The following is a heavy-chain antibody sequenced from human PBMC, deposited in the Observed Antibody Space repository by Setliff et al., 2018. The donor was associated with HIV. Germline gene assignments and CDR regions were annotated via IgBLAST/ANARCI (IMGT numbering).Heavy chain of an antibody. J-gene: IGHJ3*02. Sequence: SVKVSCKASGGTFSSYVISWVRQAPGQGLEWMGGIIPIFGTANYAQKFQGRVTITADESTTTAYMELRSLRSDDTAVYYCARDRGVYCRSTNCYSPVDAFDIWGQGTMVTVSS. CDR3: ARDRGVYCRSTNCYSPVDAFDI. CDR1: GGTFSSYV. V-gene: IGHV1-69*13. D-gene: IGHD2-2*01. CDR2: IIPIFGTA.